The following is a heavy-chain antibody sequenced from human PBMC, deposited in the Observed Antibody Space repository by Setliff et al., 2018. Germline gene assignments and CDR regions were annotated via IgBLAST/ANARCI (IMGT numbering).Heavy chain of an antibody. V-gene: IGHV4-59*08. D-gene: IGHD3-16*01. J-gene: IGHJ4*02. CDR1: RGSISTYA. Sequence: SETLSLTCTVSRGSISTYAWSWIRHIPGKGLEWVGYIYDTGYVNYNPSLKSRVSMSVDTSKNQVLLRLTSVTDADTAMYYCAGVTYKGRGENYFDWWGQGTPVTVSS. CDR3: AGVTYKGRGENYFDW. CDR2: IYDTGYV.